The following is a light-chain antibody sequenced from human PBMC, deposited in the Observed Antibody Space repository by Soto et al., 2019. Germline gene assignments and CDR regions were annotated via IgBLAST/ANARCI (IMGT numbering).Light chain of an antibody. J-gene: IGKJ4*01. CDR1: QSVTSN. CDR2: GAS. V-gene: IGKV3-15*01. CDR3: QQYNNWPPVT. Sequence: EVVMTQSPATLSVSPGDRATLSCRASQSVTSNLAWYQQKPGQAPRLLIYGASTRATGIPARFSGSGSGTAVTLTIISLQSEDFAVYYCQQYNNWPPVTFGGGTKVEIK.